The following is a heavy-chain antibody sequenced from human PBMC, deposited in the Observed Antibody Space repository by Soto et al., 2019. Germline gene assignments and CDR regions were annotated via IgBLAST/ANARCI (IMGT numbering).Heavy chain of an antibody. V-gene: IGHV3-33*01. CDR2: IWYDGSNK. Sequence: VQLVESGGGVVQPGRSLRLSCAASGFTFSSYGMHWVRQAPGKGLEWVAVIWYDGSNKYYADSVKGRFTISRDNSKNTLYLQMNSLRAEDTAVYYCARQDGYAQMGYYYYYGMDVWGQGTTVTVSS. CDR1: GFTFSSYG. CDR3: ARQDGYAQMGYYYYYGMDV. J-gene: IGHJ6*02. D-gene: IGHD5-12*01.